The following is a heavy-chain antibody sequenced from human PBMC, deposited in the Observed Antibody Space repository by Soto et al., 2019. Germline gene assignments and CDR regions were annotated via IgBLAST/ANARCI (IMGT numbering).Heavy chain of an antibody. J-gene: IGHJ5*02. D-gene: IGHD6-19*01. Sequence: EAQLLESGGDLVQPGGSLRLSCAASGFTFSNYAMSWVRQAPGMGLEWVSSVSETGDAYYADSVKGRFTMDRGNSENTQYLQMSSLIAEDMAVYYCAKGMGSSAWSDSDTWGQGTPVTVSS. V-gene: IGHV3-23*01. CDR1: GFTFSNYA. CDR3: AKGMGSSAWSDSDT. CDR2: VSETGDA.